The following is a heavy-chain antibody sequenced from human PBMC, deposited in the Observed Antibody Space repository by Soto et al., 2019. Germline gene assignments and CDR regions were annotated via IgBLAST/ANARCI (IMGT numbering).Heavy chain of an antibody. Sequence: GGSLRLSCAVSGVTLTNVWMNWVRQAPGKGPEWVGRIKSKTDGGTTDYAAPVKGRFTISRDDSENTLYLQMNSLRAEDTAVYYCAKDRFRIAVAAPFDYWGQGTLVTVS. J-gene: IGHJ4*02. V-gene: IGHV3-15*07. CDR1: GVTLTNVW. D-gene: IGHD6-19*01. CDR2: IKSKTDGGTT. CDR3: AKDRFRIAVAAPFDY.